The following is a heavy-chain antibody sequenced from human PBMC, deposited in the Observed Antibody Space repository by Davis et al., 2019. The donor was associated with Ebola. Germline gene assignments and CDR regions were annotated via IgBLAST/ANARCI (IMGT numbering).Heavy chain of an antibody. CDR3: ARGLFLWLAAFDY. Sequence: GSLRLSCAVYGGSFSGYYWSWIRQPPGKGLEWIGEINHSGSTNYNPSLKSRVTISVDTSKNQFSLKLSSVTAADTAVYYCARGLFLWLAAFDYWGQGTLVTVSS. CDR1: GGSFSGYY. J-gene: IGHJ4*02. V-gene: IGHV4-34*01. D-gene: IGHD6-19*01. CDR2: INHSGST.